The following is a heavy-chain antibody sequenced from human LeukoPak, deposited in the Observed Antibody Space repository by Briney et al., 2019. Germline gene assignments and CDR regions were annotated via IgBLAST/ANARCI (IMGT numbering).Heavy chain of an antibody. Sequence: GESLKISCKGSGYSFTSYWIGWVRQMPGKGLEWMGIIYPGDSDTRYSPSFQGQVTISADKSISTAYLQWSSLKASDTAMYYCARRDDFWSGYYSAYVYWGQGTLVTVSS. D-gene: IGHD3-3*01. J-gene: IGHJ4*02. CDR1: GYSFTSYW. CDR2: IYPGDSDT. CDR3: ARRDDFWSGYYSAYVY. V-gene: IGHV5-51*01.